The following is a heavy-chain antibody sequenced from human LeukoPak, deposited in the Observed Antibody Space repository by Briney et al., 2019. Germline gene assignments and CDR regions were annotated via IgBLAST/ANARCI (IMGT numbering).Heavy chain of an antibody. V-gene: IGHV3-33*01. J-gene: IGHJ4*02. CDR1: GFIFSEYG. Sequence: GGSLRLSCVASGFIFSEYGMHWVRQAPGKGLEWMAHIWYDGSHKDYADSAKGRFTISRDNSENTLYLQMNDLRVEDTAVYYCARDRVSGQPVNGPFDSWGQGILVTVSS. D-gene: IGHD6-13*01. CDR2: IWYDGSHK. CDR3: ARDRVSGQPVNGPFDS.